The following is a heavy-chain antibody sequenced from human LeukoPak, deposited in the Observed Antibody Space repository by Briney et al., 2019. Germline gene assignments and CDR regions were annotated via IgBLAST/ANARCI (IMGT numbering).Heavy chain of an antibody. CDR3: AREQSGTRGWYTVDY. V-gene: IGHV3-23*01. J-gene: IGHJ4*02. CDR2: IRGNSERT. Sequence: PGRSLRLSCAASGFTFSAYAITWVRQAPGKGLEWVSAIRGNSERTYYADSVRGRFTISRDNSKDTVYLQISSLRVEDTAVYYCAREQSGTRGWYTVDYWGQGTLVAVSS. CDR1: GFTFSAYA. D-gene: IGHD6-19*01.